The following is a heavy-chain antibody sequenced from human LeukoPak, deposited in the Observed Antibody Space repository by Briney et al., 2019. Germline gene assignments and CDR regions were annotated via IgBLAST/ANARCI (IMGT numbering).Heavy chain of an antibody. J-gene: IGHJ4*02. V-gene: IGHV6-1*01. D-gene: IGHD3-9*01. CDR1: GDSVSSNSAA. CDR3: ARARHYDILTGYYNGFDY. Sequence: SQTLSLTCAISGDSVSSNSAAWNWIRQSPSRGLEWLGRTYYRSKWYNDYAVSVKSRITINPDTSKNQFSLQLNSVTPEDTAVYYCARARHYDILTGYYNGFDYWGQGTLVTVSS. CDR2: TYYRSKWYN.